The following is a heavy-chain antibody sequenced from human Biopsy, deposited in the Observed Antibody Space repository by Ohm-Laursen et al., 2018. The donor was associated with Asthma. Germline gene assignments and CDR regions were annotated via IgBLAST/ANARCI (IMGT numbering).Heavy chain of an antibody. CDR2: IIPIFGTA. CDR1: GGTFSRYA. Sequence: VASVKVSCKASGGTFSRYAISWVRQAPGQGLEWMGGIIPIFGTANYAQKFQGRVTITADESTSTAYMELSSLRSEDTAVYYCARDPHNSYLAPLRTKFNYYYYGMDVWGQGTTVTVSS. V-gene: IGHV1-69*13. CDR3: ARDPHNSYLAPLRTKFNYYYYGMDV. J-gene: IGHJ6*02. D-gene: IGHD1-7*01.